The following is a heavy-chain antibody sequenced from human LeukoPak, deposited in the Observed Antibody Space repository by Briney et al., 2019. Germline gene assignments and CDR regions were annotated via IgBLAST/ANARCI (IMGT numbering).Heavy chain of an antibody. J-gene: IGHJ3*02. CDR2: ISSSSSFI. V-gene: IGHV3-21*01. CDR3: ARDRLYQTGYSSSWYYAFNDAFDI. D-gene: IGHD6-13*01. Sequence: PGGSLRLSCAASGFTFSSYSMNWVRQAPGKGLEGVSSISSSSSFIYYADSVKGRFTISRDNAKNSLYLQMNSLRAEDTAVYYCARDRLYQTGYSSSWYYAFNDAFDIWGQGTMVTVSS. CDR1: GFTFSSYS.